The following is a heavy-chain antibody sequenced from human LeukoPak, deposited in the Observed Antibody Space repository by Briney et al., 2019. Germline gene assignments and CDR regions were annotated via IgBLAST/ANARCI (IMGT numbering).Heavy chain of an antibody. D-gene: IGHD4-11*01. J-gene: IGHJ6*03. CDR2: MNPNSGNT. CDR3: ASNHIYSNPPVPRYYYYYMDV. V-gene: IGHV1-8*03. Sequence: ASVKVSCKASGYTFTSYDINWVRQATGQGLEWMGWMNPNSGNTGYAQKFQGRVTITRNTSISTAYMELSSLRSEDTAVYYCASNHIYSNPPVPRYYYYYMDVWGKGTTVTVSS. CDR1: GYTFTSYD.